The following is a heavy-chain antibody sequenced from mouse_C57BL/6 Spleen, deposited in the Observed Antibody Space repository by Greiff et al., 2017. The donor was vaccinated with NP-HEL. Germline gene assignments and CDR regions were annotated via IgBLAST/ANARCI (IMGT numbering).Heavy chain of an antibody. CDR2: INPYNGGT. Sequence: VQLQQSGPVLVKPGASVKMSCKASGYTFTDYYMNWVKQSHGKSLEWIGVINPYNGGTSYNQKFKGKATLTVDKSSSTAYMELNSLTSEDSAVYYCARERDGNYADYWGQGTTLTVSS. CDR3: ARERDGNYADY. V-gene: IGHV1-19*01. J-gene: IGHJ2*01. CDR1: GYTFTDYY. D-gene: IGHD2-1*01.